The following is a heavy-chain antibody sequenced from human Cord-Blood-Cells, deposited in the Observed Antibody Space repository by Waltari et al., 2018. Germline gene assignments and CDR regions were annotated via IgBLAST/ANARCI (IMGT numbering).Heavy chain of an antibody. J-gene: IGHJ3*02. D-gene: IGHD1-1*01. CDR1: GGSFSGYY. CDR2: INHSGST. Sequence: QVQLQQWGAGLLKPSETLSLTCAVYGGSFSGYYWSWIRQPPGKGLEWIGEINHSGSTNYNPSLQSRVTISVDTSKNQFSLKLSSVTAADTAVYYCARGKGNAFDIWGQGTMVTVSS. CDR3: ARGKGNAFDI. V-gene: IGHV4-34*01.